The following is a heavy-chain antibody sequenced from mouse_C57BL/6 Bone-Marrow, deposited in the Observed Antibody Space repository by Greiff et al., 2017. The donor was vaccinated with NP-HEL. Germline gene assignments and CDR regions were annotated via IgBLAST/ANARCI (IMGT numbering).Heavy chain of an antibody. Sequence: VQGVESGAELARPGASVKLSCKASGYTFTSYGISWVKQRTGQGLEWIGEIYPRSGNTYYNEKFKGKATLTADKSSSTAYMELRSLTSEDSAVYFCARGGYYGPWFAYWGQGTLVTVSA. CDR2: IYPRSGNT. V-gene: IGHV1-81*01. J-gene: IGHJ3*01. CDR3: ARGGYYGPWFAY. D-gene: IGHD1-1*01. CDR1: GYTFTSYG.